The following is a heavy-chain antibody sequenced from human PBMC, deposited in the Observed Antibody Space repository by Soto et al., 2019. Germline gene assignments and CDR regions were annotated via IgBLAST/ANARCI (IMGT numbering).Heavy chain of an antibody. D-gene: IGHD2-15*01. CDR1: GGSFTGDY. CDR3: ARDLPPYGGRRSPPTGAFED. CDR2: VFGNGAGTP. Sequence: PSETLSLTCSVSGGSFTGDYWSWIRQPAGKGLQWIGRVFGNGAGTPIYNSLLKSRARMSADPSKRQFSLTLTSVTAAGTAVYYCARDLPPYGGRRSPPTGAFEDWGQGIMVTVSS. V-gene: IGHV4-4*07. J-gene: IGHJ4*02.